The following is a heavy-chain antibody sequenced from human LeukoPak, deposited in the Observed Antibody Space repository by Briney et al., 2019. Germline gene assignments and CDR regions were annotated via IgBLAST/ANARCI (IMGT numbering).Heavy chain of an antibody. CDR1: GDSVSSNSAG. J-gene: IGHJ3*02. CDR2: TYWTSKWNK. D-gene: IGHD6-19*01. CDR3: ARDPQYSSGSAGGSHI. Sequence: SQTLSLTCAISGDSVSSNSAGWNWIRQSPSRGLEWLGRTYWTSKWNKDYAVSVKSRVPINVDTSTNQFSLQVNSVTPEDTAVYYCARDPQYSSGSAGGSHIWGQGTMVTVSS. V-gene: IGHV6-1*01.